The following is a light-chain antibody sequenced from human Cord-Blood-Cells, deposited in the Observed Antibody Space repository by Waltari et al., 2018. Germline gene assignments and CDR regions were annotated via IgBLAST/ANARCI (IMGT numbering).Light chain of an antibody. J-gene: IGKJ1*01. V-gene: IGKV2-30*01. CDR2: KVS. CDR1: QSLVYSDGNTY. CDR3: MQGTHWPPT. Sequence: DVVMTQSPLSLPVTLGPPASISCRSSQSLVYSDGNTYLNWFQQRPGQSPRRLIYKVSTRDSGGQDRFSGRGSGTDFTLKISRVEAEDVGVYYCMQGTHWPPTFGQGTKVEIK.